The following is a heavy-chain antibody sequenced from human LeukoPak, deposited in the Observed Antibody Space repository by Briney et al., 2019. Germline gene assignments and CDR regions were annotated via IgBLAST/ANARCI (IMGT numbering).Heavy chain of an antibody. CDR3: ARTDYGDRLFDY. J-gene: IGHJ4*02. V-gene: IGHV1-69*13. CDR2: IIPIFGTA. Sequence: ASVKVSCKASGYTFTSYAMNWVRQAPGQGLEWMGGIIPIFGTANYAQKFQGRVTITADESTSTAYMELSSLRSEDTAVYYCARTDYGDRLFDYWGQGTLVTVSS. CDR1: GYTFTSYA. D-gene: IGHD4-17*01.